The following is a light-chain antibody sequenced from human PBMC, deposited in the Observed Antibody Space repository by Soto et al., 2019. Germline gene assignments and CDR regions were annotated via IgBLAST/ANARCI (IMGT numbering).Light chain of an antibody. CDR1: RSLVYSDGNAY. V-gene: IGKV2-30*01. CDR2: KAS. CDR3: MQATDSPPT. J-gene: IGKJ1*01. Sequence: DVVMTQSPLSLPVTLGQPASISCRSSRSLVYSDGNAYLNWFQQRPGQSPRRLIYKASNRDSGVPDRFSCSVSGTDFSLQISRVEAEDVGVYYGMQATDSPPTFGRGTRVEIK.